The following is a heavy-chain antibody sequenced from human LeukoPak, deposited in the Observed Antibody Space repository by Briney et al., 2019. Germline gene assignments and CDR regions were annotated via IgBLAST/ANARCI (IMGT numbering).Heavy chain of an antibody. D-gene: IGHD3-16*01. J-gene: IGHJ4*02. CDR1: GFSYSGSA. Sequence: GGSLRLSCAASGFSYSGSAIHWVRQASGKGLEWVGHIRRKGNDYATAYTASVKGRFTISRDDSKNTAFLQMDSLKTEDTAVYFCARLGGSPPYFDYWGQGTLVTVSS. CDR3: ARLGGSPPYFDY. V-gene: IGHV3-73*01. CDR2: IRRKGNDYAT.